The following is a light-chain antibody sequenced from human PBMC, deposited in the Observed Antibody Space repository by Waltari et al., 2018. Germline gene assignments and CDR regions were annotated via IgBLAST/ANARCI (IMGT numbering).Light chain of an antibody. CDR1: SRDIGGSRS. CDR3: CSYGGTNTHVL. J-gene: IGLJ2*01. Sequence: QSALTPPASVSGSPGQSITISCAGTSRDIGGSRSVPWYQQPPGKSPKLIIYDVTKRPSGVSNRFSGSKSGNTASLTISGLQAEDEGDYYCCSYGGTNTHVLFGGGTELTVL. CDR2: DVT. V-gene: IGLV2-23*02.